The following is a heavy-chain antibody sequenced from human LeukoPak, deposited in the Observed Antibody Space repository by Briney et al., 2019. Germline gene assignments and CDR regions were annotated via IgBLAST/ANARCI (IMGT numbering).Heavy chain of an antibody. J-gene: IGHJ2*01. D-gene: IGHD1-1*01. CDR2: IYTSGST. CDR3: ARGLRSGFGWYFDL. V-gene: IGHV4-61*02. CDR1: GGSISSGSYY. Sequence: SETLSLACTVSGGSISSGSYYWSWIRQPAGKGLEWIGRIYTSGSTNYNPSLKSRVTISVDTSKNQFSLKLSSVTAADTAVYYCARGLRSGFGWYFDLWGRGTLVTVSS.